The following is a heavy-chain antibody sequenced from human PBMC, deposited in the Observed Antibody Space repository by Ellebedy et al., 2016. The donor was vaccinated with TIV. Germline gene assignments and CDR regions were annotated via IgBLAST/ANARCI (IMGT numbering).Heavy chain of an antibody. CDR2: IYSGDSDT. J-gene: IGHJ2*01. CDR1: GYSFTSYL. V-gene: IGHV5-51*01. Sequence: GESLKISCECSGYSFTSYLIGWVRQLRGKGVEWMGMIYSGDSDTRYSPYFQGQVTITADKSISTAYLQWSSLKASDTAMYYCARRWELLGGWYFDLWGRGTLVTVSS. CDR3: ARRWELLGGWYFDL. D-gene: IGHD1-26*01.